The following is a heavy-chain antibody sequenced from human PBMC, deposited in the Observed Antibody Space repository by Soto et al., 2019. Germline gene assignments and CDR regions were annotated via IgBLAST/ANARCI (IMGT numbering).Heavy chain of an antibody. CDR3: ARVQLASDYYYYGMDV. J-gene: IGHJ6*02. V-gene: IGHV4-30-4*01. CDR1: GGSISSGDYY. Sequence: SETLSLTCTVSGGSISSGDYYWSWIRQPPGKGLEWIGYIYYSGSTYYNPSLKSRVTISVDTSKNQFSLKLSSVTAADTAVYYCARVQLASDYYYYGMDVWGQGTTVTVSS. CDR2: IYYSGST. D-gene: IGHD6-6*01.